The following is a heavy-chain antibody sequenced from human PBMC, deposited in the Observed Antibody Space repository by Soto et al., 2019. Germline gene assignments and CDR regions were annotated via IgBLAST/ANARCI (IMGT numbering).Heavy chain of an antibody. Sequence: ASVTVSCTASGYPFTKYDINWVRQATGQGLEWMGWINPNSGNTGYSQKFQGRVTMTRNTSISTAYMELSSLRFDDTAVYYCARSPPRVEKNNYAGGWFDPWGQGTLVTVSS. V-gene: IGHV1-8*01. CDR2: INPNSGNT. J-gene: IGHJ5*02. D-gene: IGHD4-4*01. CDR1: GYPFTKYD. CDR3: ARSPPRVEKNNYAGGWFDP.